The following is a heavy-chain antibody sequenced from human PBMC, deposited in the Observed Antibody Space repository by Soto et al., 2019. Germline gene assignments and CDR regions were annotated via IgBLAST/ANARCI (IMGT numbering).Heavy chain of an antibody. CDR1: GDSVSSNSAA. Sequence: KQSPTLSLPCAISGDSVSSNSAAWNWIRQSPSRGLEWLGRTYYRSKWYIDSAVSVKSRITINPDTSKNQFSLQLNSVTPEDTAVYYCARVYYDFLTGLYYFDYWGQGTLVTVSS. CDR2: TYYRSKWYI. J-gene: IGHJ4*02. CDR3: ARVYYDFLTGLYYFDY. V-gene: IGHV6-1*01. D-gene: IGHD3-9*01.